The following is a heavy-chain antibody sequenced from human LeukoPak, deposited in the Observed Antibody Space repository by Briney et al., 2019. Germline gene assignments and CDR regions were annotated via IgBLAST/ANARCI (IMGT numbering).Heavy chain of an antibody. J-gene: IGHJ6*03. CDR2: IYTSGST. Sequence: SETLSLACAVSGGSISSYYWSWIGQPAGKGLEWIGRIYTSGSTNYNPSLKSRVTISVDKSKNQFSLRLSSVTAADTAVYYSARDRSVTTVVVPTIDVWAKGTTVTVSS. D-gene: IGHD4-11*01. CDR1: GGSISSYY. V-gene: IGHV4-4*07. CDR3: ARDRSVTTVVVPTIDV.